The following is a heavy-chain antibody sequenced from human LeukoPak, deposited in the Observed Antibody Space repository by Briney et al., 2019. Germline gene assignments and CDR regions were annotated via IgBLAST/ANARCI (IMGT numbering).Heavy chain of an antibody. CDR3: ARDQATTVTTGGYFDY. J-gene: IGHJ4*02. Sequence: GGSLRLSCAASGFTFSSYGMHWVRQAPGKGLEWVAVIWYDGSNKYYADSVKGRFTISRDNSKNTLYLQMNSLRAEDTAVYYCARDQATTVTTGGYFDYWGQGTLVTVPS. V-gene: IGHV3-33*01. CDR2: IWYDGSNK. D-gene: IGHD4-17*01. CDR1: GFTFSSYG.